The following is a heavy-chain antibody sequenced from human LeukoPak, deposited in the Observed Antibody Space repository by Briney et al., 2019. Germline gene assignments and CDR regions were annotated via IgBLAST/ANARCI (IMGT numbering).Heavy chain of an antibody. V-gene: IGHV3-49*04. CDR2: IRSKAYGGTT. Sequence: GGSLRLSCTASGFTFGDYAVSWVRQAPGKGLEWVGFIRSKAYGGTTEYAASVKGKFTISRDDSKSIAYLQMNSLRAEDTAVYYCAKAPTINDRVVAATYWGQGTLVTVSS. D-gene: IGHD2-15*01. CDR1: GFTFGDYA. J-gene: IGHJ4*02. CDR3: AKAPTINDRVVAATY.